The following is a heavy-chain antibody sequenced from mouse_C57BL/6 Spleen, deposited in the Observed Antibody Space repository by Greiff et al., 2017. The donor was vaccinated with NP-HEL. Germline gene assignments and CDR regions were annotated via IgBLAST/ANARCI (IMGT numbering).Heavy chain of an antibody. CDR3: ARGGYWGYYYAMDY. CDR2: INPNNGGT. D-gene: IGHD2-3*01. CDR1: GYTFTDYN. V-gene: IGHV1-22*01. Sequence: VQLQQSGPELVKPGASVKMSCKASGYTFTDYNMHWVKQSHGKSLEWIGYINPNNGGTSYNQKFKGKATLTVNKSSSTAYMELRSLTSEDSAVYYCARGGYWGYYYAMDYWGQGTSVTVSS. J-gene: IGHJ4*01.